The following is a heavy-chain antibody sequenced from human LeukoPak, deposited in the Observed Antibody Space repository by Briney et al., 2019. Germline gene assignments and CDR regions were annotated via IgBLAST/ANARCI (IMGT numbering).Heavy chain of an antibody. CDR3: ARYSYGSYYYYYYGMDV. Sequence: PSETLSLTCTVSGGSISSYYWSWIRQPPGKGLEWIGYIYYSGSTNYNPSLKSRVTISVDTSKNQFSLKLSSVTAADTAVYHCARYSYGSYYYYYYGMDVWGQGTTVTVSS. D-gene: IGHD5-18*01. CDR2: IYYSGST. J-gene: IGHJ6*02. CDR1: GGSISSYY. V-gene: IGHV4-59*01.